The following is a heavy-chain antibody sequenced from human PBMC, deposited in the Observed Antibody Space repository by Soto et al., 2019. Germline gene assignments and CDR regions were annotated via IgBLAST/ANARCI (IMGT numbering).Heavy chain of an antibody. CDR3: ATYIEAADSFDY. Sequence: ASVKVSCKVSGYTLTELSMHWVRQAPGKGLEWMGGFDPEDGETIYAQKFQGRVTMTEDTSTDTAYMELSSLRSEDTAVYYCATYIEAADSFDYWGQGTLATVSS. CDR2: FDPEDGET. D-gene: IGHD6-13*01. V-gene: IGHV1-24*01. CDR1: GYTLTELS. J-gene: IGHJ4*02.